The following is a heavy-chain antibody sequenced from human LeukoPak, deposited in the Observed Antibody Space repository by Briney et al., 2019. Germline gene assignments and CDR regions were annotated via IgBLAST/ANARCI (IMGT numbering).Heavy chain of an antibody. V-gene: IGHV3-23*01. CDR2: ISGSGGST. CDR3: AKDPRGYSYAEFDY. D-gene: IGHD5-18*01. CDR1: RFTFSSYA. Sequence: GGSLRLSCAASRFTFSSYAMSWVRQAPGKGLEWVSAISGSGGSTYYADSVKGRFTISRDNSKNTLYLQMNSLRAEDTAVYYCAKDPRGYSYAEFDYWGQGTLVTVSS. J-gene: IGHJ4*02.